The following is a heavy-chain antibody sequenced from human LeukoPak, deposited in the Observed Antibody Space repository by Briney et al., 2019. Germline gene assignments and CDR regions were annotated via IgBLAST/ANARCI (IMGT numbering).Heavy chain of an antibody. V-gene: IGHV4-39*07. CDR1: GGSISSSSYY. CDR2: IYYTGST. J-gene: IGHJ6*02. D-gene: IGHD3-10*01. Sequence: SETLSLTCTVSGGSISSSSYYWGWIRQPPGTGLEWIGSIYYTGSTSYNSSLKSRVTISVDTSKNQFSLKVSSVTAADTAVYYCARRYYGSGSYAMDVWGQGTTVIVSS. CDR3: ARRYYGSGSYAMDV.